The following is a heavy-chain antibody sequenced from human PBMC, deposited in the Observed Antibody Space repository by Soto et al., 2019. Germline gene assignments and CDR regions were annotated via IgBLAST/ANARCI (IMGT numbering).Heavy chain of an antibody. J-gene: IGHJ1*01. V-gene: IGHV3-9*01. D-gene: IGHD3-9*01. CDR1: GFTFDDYA. Sequence: GGSLRLSCAASGFTFDDYAMHWVRQAPGKGLEWVSGISWNSGSIGYADSVKGRFTISRDNAKNSLYLQMNSLRAEDTAWYYCEKDSVYDILTGFIRPTEYFQNWARAPWSPSPQ. CDR3: EKDSVYDILTGFIRPTEYFQN. CDR2: ISWNSGSI.